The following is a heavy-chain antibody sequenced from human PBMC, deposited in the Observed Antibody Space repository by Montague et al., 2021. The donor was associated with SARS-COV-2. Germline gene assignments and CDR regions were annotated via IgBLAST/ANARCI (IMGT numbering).Heavy chain of an antibody. CDR3: AGPDWLKH. CDR2: IYTSGRT. Sequence: SETLSLTCIVSGGSINSFYWSWIRQPPGKGLEWIGRIYTSGRTNYNPSLRSRVNMSLDTSKSRFSLNLTSVTAADTAVYYCAGPDWLKHWGQGALVTVSS. V-gene: IGHV4-4*07. CDR1: GGSINSFY. J-gene: IGHJ1*01. D-gene: IGHD3-9*01.